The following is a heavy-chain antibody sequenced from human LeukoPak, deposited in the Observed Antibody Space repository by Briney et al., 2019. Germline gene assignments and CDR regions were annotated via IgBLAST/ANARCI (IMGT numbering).Heavy chain of an antibody. J-gene: IGHJ3*02. CDR3: ARAVYGDKGGGAFDI. CDR1: GYTFTSYY. CDR2: INPSDGST. Sequence: ASVRVTCKASGYTFTSYYMHWVRQAPGQGLEGMGIINPSDGSTSYAKKSQGRVTMSRATSTSTVYMELSSLRSEDTAVSYCARAVYGDKGGGAFDIWGQGTMVTVSS. V-gene: IGHV1-46*01. D-gene: IGHD4-23*01.